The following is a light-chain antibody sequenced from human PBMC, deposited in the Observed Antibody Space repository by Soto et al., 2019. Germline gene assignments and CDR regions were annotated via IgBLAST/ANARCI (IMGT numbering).Light chain of an antibody. Sequence: EIVMTQSPATLSVSPGERATLSCRASQSVSSNLAWYQQKPGQAHRILIYGASTRATGIPARFSGSGSGTAFTLTISSLQSEDFAVYYCQQYNNWPPYTFGQGTKLEIK. CDR2: GAS. CDR3: QQYNNWPPYT. J-gene: IGKJ2*01. V-gene: IGKV3-15*01. CDR1: QSVSSN.